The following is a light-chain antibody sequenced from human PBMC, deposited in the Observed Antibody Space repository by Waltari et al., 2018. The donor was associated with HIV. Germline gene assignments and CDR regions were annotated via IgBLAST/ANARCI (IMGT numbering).Light chain of an antibody. CDR2: SNK. CDR1: SSNIGSNP. J-gene: IGLJ1*01. CDR3: AAWDDSLNGNV. V-gene: IGLV1-44*01. Sequence: QSVVTQPPSASGTPGQRVTISCSGSSSNIGSNPVHWYQQLPGTAPKLLICSNKQRPSGVPDRFSGSKSGTSASLAISGLQSEDEADYYCAAWDDSLNGNVFGTGTKVTVL.